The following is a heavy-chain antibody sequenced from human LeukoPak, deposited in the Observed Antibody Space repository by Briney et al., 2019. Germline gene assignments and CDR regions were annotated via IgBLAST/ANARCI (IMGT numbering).Heavy chain of an antibody. V-gene: IGHV4-59*01. J-gene: IGHJ4*02. D-gene: IGHD3-16*01. CDR1: GGSITGYH. CDR3: XXXXPLTSFPLDN. CDR2: ISHTGSI. Sequence: SETLSLTCTVSGGSITGYHWSWMRRPQGKRLEWIAYISHTGSINYNPSLRSRVTISLDTSENQLSLRMNSVTAADTAVYSCXXXXPLTSFPLDNWGQGTLVTVSS.